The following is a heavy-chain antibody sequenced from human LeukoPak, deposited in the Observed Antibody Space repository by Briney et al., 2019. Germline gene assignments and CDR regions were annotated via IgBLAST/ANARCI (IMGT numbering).Heavy chain of an antibody. D-gene: IGHD6-19*01. Sequence: GGSLRLSCAASGFTFSNYWMAWVRQAPGKGLEWVANIKHDGSEKDYVASVKGRLTISRDNAKNSLYLQMNSLRAEDTAVYYCVKDRGWSSFDYWGQGTLVTVSS. CDR1: GFTFSNYW. V-gene: IGHV3-7*01. J-gene: IGHJ4*02. CDR2: IKHDGSEK. CDR3: VKDRGWSSFDY.